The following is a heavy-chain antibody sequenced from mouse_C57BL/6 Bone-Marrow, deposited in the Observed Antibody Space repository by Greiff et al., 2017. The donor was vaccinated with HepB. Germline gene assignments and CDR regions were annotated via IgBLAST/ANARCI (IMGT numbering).Heavy chain of an antibody. CDR2: ISNLAYSI. J-gene: IGHJ1*03. D-gene: IGHD1-1*01. V-gene: IGHV5-15*01. Sequence: EVQRVESGGGLVQPGGSLKLSCAASGFTFSDYGMAWVRQAPRKGPEWVAFISNLAYSIYYADTVTGRFTISRENAKNTLYLEMSSLRSEDTAMYYCARHYYGSSYWYFDVWGTGTTVTVSS. CDR3: ARHYYGSSYWYFDV. CDR1: GFTFSDYG.